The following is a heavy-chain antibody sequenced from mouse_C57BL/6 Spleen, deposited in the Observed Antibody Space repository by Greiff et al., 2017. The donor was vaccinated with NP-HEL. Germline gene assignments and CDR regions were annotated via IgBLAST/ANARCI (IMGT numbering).Heavy chain of an antibody. D-gene: IGHD2-3*01. Sequence: QVQLQQPGAELVKPGASVKLSCKASGYTFTSYWMQWVKQRPGQGLEWIGEIDPSDSSTNYNQKFKGKATLTVDTSSSTAYMQLSSLTSEDSAVYYCARRDVYYDYFDYWGQGTTLTVSS. CDR3: ARRDVYYDYFDY. CDR1: GYTFTSYW. V-gene: IGHV1-50*01. J-gene: IGHJ2*01. CDR2: IDPSDSST.